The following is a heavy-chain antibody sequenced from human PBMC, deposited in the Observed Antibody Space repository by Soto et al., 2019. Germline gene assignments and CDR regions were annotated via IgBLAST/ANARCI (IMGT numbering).Heavy chain of an antibody. V-gene: IGHV1-69*13. CDR1: GGTFSSYA. Sequence: SVKVSCKASGGTFSSYAISWVRQAPGQGLEWMGGIIPIFGTANYAQKFQGRVTITADESTSTAYMELSSLRSEDTAVYYCARESASDTMIVVVSNAFDIWGQGTMVTVSS. CDR2: IIPIFGTA. J-gene: IGHJ3*02. D-gene: IGHD3-22*01. CDR3: ARESASDTMIVVVSNAFDI.